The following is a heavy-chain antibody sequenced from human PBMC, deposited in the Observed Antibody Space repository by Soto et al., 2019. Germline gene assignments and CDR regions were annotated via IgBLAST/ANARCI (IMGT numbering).Heavy chain of an antibody. Sequence: PGGSLRLSCAASGFSFSDYYMSWIRQAPGKGLEWVSLISTSGSSTDYADSVKGRFTISRDNAKNSLSLQMNSLKIEDTAVYYCTTDSYSSITIVRFDYWGHGTLVTVSS. CDR2: ISTSGSST. D-gene: IGHD2-2*01. V-gene: IGHV3-11*01. CDR1: GFSFSDYY. J-gene: IGHJ4*01. CDR3: TTDSYSSITIVRFDY.